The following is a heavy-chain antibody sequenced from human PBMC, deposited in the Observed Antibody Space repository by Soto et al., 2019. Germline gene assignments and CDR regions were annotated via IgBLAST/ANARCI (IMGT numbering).Heavy chain of an antibody. CDR1: GFTFSTYG. D-gene: IGHD6-19*01. J-gene: IGHJ4*02. CDR2: ILSDGTSK. CDR3: ARADSSGWLFDY. V-gene: IGHV3-33*01. Sequence: PGGSLRLSCAASGFTFSTYGMLWVRQAPGKGLEWVAVILSDGTSKNYADSVKGRFTISRDNSKNTLYIQMNSLRAEDTAVYYCARADSSGWLFDYWGQGTLVTVSS.